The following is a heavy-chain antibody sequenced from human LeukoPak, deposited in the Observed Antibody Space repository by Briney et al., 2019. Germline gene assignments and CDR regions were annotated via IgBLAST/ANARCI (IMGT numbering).Heavy chain of an antibody. Sequence: SETLSLTCTVSGGSISTYYWSWIRQSPGMGLEWIGSIYYSGSTNYNPSLKSRVTISVDTSKNQFSLELSSATAADTAVYYCAVNLTRHTFDIWGQGTMVTVSS. D-gene: IGHD1-1*01. CDR1: GGSISTYY. CDR3: AVNLTRHTFDI. CDR2: IYYSGST. J-gene: IGHJ3*02. V-gene: IGHV4-59*08.